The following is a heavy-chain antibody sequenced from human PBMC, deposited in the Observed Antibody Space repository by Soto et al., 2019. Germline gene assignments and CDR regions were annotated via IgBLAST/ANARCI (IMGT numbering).Heavy chain of an antibody. J-gene: IGHJ4*02. D-gene: IGHD3-22*01. V-gene: IGHV3-23*01. CDR1: GFTFSSYA. CDR3: AKGGLFYSDTYYYFDY. CDR2: ISGGGGTT. Sequence: HPGGSLRLSCAAPGFTFSSYALSWVRQAPGKGLEWVSVISGGGGTTYYADSVKGRFTISRDNSKNTLYLQMNSLRAEDTAVYYCAKGGLFYSDTYYYFDYWGQGTLVTVSS.